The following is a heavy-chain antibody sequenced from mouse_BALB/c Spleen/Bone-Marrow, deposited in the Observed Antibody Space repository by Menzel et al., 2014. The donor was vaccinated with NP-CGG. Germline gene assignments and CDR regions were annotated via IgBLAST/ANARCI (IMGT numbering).Heavy chain of an antibody. CDR1: GFTFSNYT. V-gene: IGHV5-12-2*01. CDR3: ARRYDYGYGPFAY. CDR2: ISNGGGTT. D-gene: IGHD1-2*01. J-gene: IGHJ3*01. Sequence: LQQSGGGLVQPGGSLKLSCAASGFTFSNYTMSWIRQTPEKRLEWVAYISNGGGTTYYPDTVKDRFTISRDNAKNTLYLQMSSLKSEDTAMYYCARRYDYGYGPFAYWGQGTLVTVSA.